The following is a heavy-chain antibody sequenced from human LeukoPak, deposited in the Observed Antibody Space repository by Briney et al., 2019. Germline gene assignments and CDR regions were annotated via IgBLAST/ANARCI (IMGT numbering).Heavy chain of an antibody. V-gene: IGHV3-30*04. J-gene: IGHJ6*03. CDR2: IFYDGSTK. CDR3: ARGIRVVRGVIQLYYYMDV. CDR1: GFTFSDYA. D-gene: IGHD3-10*01. Sequence: GRSLRLSCAASGFTFSDYAMHWVRQAPGKGLEWVAVIFYDGSTKYYADSVKGRFTISRDNSENTLFLQMDSLRTGDTALYYCARGIRVVRGVIQLYYYMDVWGKGTTVTISS.